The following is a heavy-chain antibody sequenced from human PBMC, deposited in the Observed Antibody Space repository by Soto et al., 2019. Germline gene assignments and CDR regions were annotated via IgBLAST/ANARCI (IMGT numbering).Heavy chain of an antibody. CDR1: GFSLSTSGVG. Sequence: QITLKESGPTLVKPTQTLTLTCTFSGFSLSTSGVGVGWIRQPPGKALEWLAFLYWDDDKRYSPCLKSRLTSTQDTSKIPVHSTMTNMDPVDTATYYGARTSVNWGSRGLVDYWGQGTLVTVAS. CDR3: ARTSVNWGSRGLVDY. V-gene: IGHV2-5*02. D-gene: IGHD7-27*01. CDR2: LYWDDDK. J-gene: IGHJ4*02.